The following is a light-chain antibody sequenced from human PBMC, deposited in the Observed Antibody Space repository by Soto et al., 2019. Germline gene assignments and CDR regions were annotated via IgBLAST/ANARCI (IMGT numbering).Light chain of an antibody. CDR3: QQYKTYGGI. CDR2: DAS. Sequence: DIQMTQSPSTLSASVGDRVTITWRASQSISNWLAWYQQKPGKAPKLLISDASSLHNVVPSRFSGSGSGTEFTLTIRSLQPDDFATYYCQQYKTYGGIFGGGTKVQIK. J-gene: IGKJ4*01. CDR1: QSISNW. V-gene: IGKV1-5*01.